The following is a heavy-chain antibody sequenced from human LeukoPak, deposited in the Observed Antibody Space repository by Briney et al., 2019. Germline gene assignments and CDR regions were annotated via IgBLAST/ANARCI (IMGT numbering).Heavy chain of an antibody. CDR2: IRSKANNYAT. CDR3: TKRATDDSSGYYST. D-gene: IGHD3-22*01. Sequence: GGSLKLSCAASGFTFSGSAMHWVRQASGKGLEWVGRIRSKANNYATAYAASVKGRFTISRDDSKNTAYLQMNSLKTEDTAVYYCTKRATDDSSGYYSTWGQGTLVTVSS. J-gene: IGHJ5*02. V-gene: IGHV3-73*01. CDR1: GFTFSGSA.